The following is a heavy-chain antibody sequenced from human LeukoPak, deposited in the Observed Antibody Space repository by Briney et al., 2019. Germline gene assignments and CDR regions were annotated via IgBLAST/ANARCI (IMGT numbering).Heavy chain of an antibody. Sequence: SETLSLTCTVSGGSISSSSYYWGWIRQPPGKGLEWIGSIYYSGSTYYNPSLKSRVTISVDTSKNQFSLKLSSVTAADTAVYYCARRRFGPVSNHDYWGQGTLVNVSS. D-gene: IGHD3-10*01. CDR1: GGSISSSSYY. V-gene: IGHV4-39*01. CDR2: IYYSGST. CDR3: ARRRFGPVSNHDY. J-gene: IGHJ4*02.